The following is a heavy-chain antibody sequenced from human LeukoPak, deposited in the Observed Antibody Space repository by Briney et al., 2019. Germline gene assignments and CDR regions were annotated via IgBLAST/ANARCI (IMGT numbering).Heavy chain of an antibody. CDR1: GGSFTASSYY. CDR3: ARVYGDYSTVAF. CDR2: IYYSGST. J-gene: IGHJ4*02. D-gene: IGHD2-15*01. Sequence: SETLSLTCIVSGGSFTASSYYWGWVRQPPGQGLEWIGSIYYSGSTFYNPSLKSRLTISIDRTKPQFSLSLSSVTAADTAIYYCARVYGDYSTVAFWGQGTLVTVSS. V-gene: IGHV4-39*07.